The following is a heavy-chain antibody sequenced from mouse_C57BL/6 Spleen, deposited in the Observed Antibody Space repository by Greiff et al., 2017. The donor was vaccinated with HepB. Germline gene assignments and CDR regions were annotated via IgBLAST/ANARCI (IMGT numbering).Heavy chain of an antibody. J-gene: IGHJ1*03. V-gene: IGHV1-18*01. CDR2: INPNNGGT. D-gene: IGHD2-4*01. CDR1: GYTFTDYN. CDR3: ARRDYDDDWYFDV. Sequence: EVQLQQSGPELVKPGASVKIPCKASGYTFTDYNMDWVKQSHGKSLEWIGDINPNNGGTIYNQKFKGKATLTVDKSSSTAYMELRSLTSEDTAVYYCARRDYDDDWYFDVWGTGTTVTVSS.